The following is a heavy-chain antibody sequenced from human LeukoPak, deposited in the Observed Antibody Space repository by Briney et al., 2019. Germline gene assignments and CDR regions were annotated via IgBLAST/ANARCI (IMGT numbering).Heavy chain of an antibody. CDR3: AGQWLVSGYFDY. J-gene: IGHJ4*02. D-gene: IGHD6-19*01. CDR2: IYYTGST. Sequence: SETLSLTCTVSGGSISSYYWSWIRQPPGKGLEWIGYIYYTGSTNYSPSLKSRVTISVDTSKNQFSLKLSSVTAADTAVYYCAGQWLVSGYFDYWGQGTLVTVSS. V-gene: IGHV4-59*08. CDR1: GGSISSYY.